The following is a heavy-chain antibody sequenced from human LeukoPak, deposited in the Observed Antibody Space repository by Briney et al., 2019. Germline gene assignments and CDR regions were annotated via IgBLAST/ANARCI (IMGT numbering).Heavy chain of an antibody. CDR1: GGSISSYY. Sequence: SETLSLTCTVSGGSISSYYWSWIRQPPGKGLEWIGYIYYSGSTNYNPSLKSRVTISVDTSKNQFSLKLSSVTAADTAVYYCARGIDGSGSYYCYYYYMDVWGKGTTVTVSS. J-gene: IGHJ6*03. D-gene: IGHD3-10*01. CDR3: ARGIDGSGSYYCYYYYMDV. V-gene: IGHV4-59*01. CDR2: IYYSGST.